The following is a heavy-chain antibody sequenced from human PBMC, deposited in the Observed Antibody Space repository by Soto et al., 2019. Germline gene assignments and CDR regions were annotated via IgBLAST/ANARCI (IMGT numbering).Heavy chain of an antibody. V-gene: IGHV4-30-2*01. CDR1: GGSISSGGYS. CDR3: ARATYYDFWSGPNWFDP. CDR2: IYHSGST. J-gene: IGHJ5*02. D-gene: IGHD3-3*01. Sequence: SETLSLTCAVSGGSISSGGYSWSWIRQPPGKGLEWIGYIYHSGSTYYNPSLKSRVTISVDRSKNQFSLKLSSVTAADTAVYYCARATYYDFWSGPNWFDPWGQGTLVTVSS.